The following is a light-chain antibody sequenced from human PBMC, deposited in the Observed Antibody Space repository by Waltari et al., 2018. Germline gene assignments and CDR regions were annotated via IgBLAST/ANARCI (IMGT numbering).Light chain of an antibody. J-gene: IGLJ1*01. CDR2: DNV. CDR1: SSNVGNNF. V-gene: IGLV1-51*01. CDR3: ATWYPGRVLGV. Sequence: QSVLMQPPSVSAAPGQKITISCSGSSSNVGNNFVSWYQKFPGTAPKLLIYDNVKRPAGLPARCSASKSGTSATLDSSGLQTGDEADYYCATWYPGRVLGVFGTGTKVTVL.